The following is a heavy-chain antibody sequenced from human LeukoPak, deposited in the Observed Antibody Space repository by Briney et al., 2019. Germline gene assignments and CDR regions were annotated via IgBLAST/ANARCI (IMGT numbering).Heavy chain of an antibody. Sequence: GGSLRLSCVASGFTFSSYWMHWVRQAPGKGLVWVSRISSDGSSTSYADSVKGRFTISRDNAKNTLYLQMNSLRAEDTAVYYCAKVSAVALWGQGTLVTVSS. D-gene: IGHD6-19*01. CDR2: ISSDGSST. J-gene: IGHJ4*02. CDR1: GFTFSSYW. V-gene: IGHV3-74*01. CDR3: AKVSAVAL.